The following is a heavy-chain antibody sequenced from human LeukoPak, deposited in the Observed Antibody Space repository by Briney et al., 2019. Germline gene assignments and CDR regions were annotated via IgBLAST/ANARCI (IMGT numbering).Heavy chain of an antibody. D-gene: IGHD1-26*01. J-gene: IGHJ4*02. V-gene: IGHV4-4*07. CDR1: GGSISNYY. Sequence: SETLSLTCTVSGGSISNYYWSWIRQPAGKGLEWIVRIYYSGSTNLNPSLKSRVTMSVDTSNNQFSLRLRPVTGADTAVYSCARETIRGSDYEANLDYWGQRTLVTVSS. CDR2: IYYSGST. CDR3: ARETIRGSDYEANLDY.